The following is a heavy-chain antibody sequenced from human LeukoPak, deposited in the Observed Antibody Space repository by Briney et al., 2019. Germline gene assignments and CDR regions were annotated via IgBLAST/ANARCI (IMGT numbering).Heavy chain of an antibody. V-gene: IGHV4-34*01. Sequence: SETLSLTCAVYGGSFSGYYWSWIRQPPGKGLEWIGEINHSGSTNYNPSLKSRVTISVDTSKNQFSLKLSSVTAADTAVYYCARTYYDILTGYSIPWYFDYWGQGTLVTVSS. D-gene: IGHD3-9*01. CDR1: GGSFSGYY. J-gene: IGHJ4*02. CDR3: ARTYYDILTGYSIPWYFDY. CDR2: INHSGST.